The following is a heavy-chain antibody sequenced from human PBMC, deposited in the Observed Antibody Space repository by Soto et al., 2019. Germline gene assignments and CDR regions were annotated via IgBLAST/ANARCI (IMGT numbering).Heavy chain of an antibody. Sequence: QLQLQESGPGLVKPSETLSLICTVSGGSISSSSYYWGWIRQPPGKGLEWIGSIYYSGSTYYNPSLKRRVTISVDTSKNQFSLKLSSVTAADTAVYYCARQSKAVVVVSASPDYWGQGTLVTVSS. V-gene: IGHV4-39*01. CDR2: IYYSGST. D-gene: IGHD2-15*01. CDR3: ARQSKAVVVVSASPDY. CDR1: GGSISSSSYY. J-gene: IGHJ4*02.